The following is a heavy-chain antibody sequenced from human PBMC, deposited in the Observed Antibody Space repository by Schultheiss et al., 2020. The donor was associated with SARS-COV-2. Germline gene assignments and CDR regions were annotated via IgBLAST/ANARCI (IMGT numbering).Heavy chain of an antibody. CDR2: IYYSGST. CDR1: GGSISRYY. V-gene: IGHV4-59*12. J-gene: IGHJ4*02. D-gene: IGHD4-17*01. CDR3: ASYGDYGGSAIGY. Sequence: SETLSLTCTVSGGSISRYYWSWIRQPPGKGLEWIGYIYYSGSTNYNPSLKSRVTISVDTSKNQFSLKLSSVTAADTAVYYCASYGDYGGSAIGYWGQGTLVTVSS.